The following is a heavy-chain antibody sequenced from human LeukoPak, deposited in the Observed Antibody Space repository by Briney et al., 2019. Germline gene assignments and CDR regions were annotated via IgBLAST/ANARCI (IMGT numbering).Heavy chain of an antibody. J-gene: IGHJ5*02. CDR2: INPNSGGT. D-gene: IGHD5-18*01. V-gene: IGHV1-2*02. Sequence: GSLKVSCKASGYMFTGYYMHWVRQAPGQGLEWMGWINPNSGGTNYAQKFQGRVTMTRDTSISTAYMELSRLRSDDTAVYYCARDTAMVKYWFDPWGQGTLVSVAS. CDR3: ARDTAMVKYWFDP. CDR1: GYMFTGYY.